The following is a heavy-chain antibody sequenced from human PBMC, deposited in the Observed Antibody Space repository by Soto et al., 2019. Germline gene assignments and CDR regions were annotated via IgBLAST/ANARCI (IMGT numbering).Heavy chain of an antibody. CDR3: ARGDTRYSSSWYFPR. CDR2: IYYSGST. CDR1: GGSISSGDYY. J-gene: IGHJ4*02. Sequence: PSETLSLTCTVSGGSISSGDYYWSWIRQHPGKGLEWIGYIYYSGSTYYNPSLKSRVTISVDTSKNQFSLKLSSVTAADTAVYYCARGDTRYSSSWYFPRWGQGTLVTVSS. D-gene: IGHD6-13*01. V-gene: IGHV4-30-4*01.